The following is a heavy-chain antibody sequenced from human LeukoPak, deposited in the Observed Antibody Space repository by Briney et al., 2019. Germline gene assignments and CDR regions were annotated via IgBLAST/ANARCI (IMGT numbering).Heavy chain of an antibody. CDR1: GGTFSSYA. CDR2: IIPIFGTA. V-gene: IGHV1-69*13. D-gene: IGHD4-23*01. J-gene: IGHJ5*02. Sequence: ASVKVSCKASGGTFSSYAISWVRQAPGQGLEWMGGIIPIFGTANYAQKFQGRVTITADESTSTAYMELSSVRSEETAVYNCARGEYGGNSGNWFDPWGQGTLVTVSS. CDR3: ARGEYGGNSGNWFDP.